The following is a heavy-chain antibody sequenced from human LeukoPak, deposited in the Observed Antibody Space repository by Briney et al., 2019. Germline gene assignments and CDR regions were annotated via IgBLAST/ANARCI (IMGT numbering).Heavy chain of an antibody. J-gene: IGHJ4*02. Sequence: GESLKISCKGSGYSFTSYWISWVRQMPGKGLESMGIIYPGDPDTRYSPSFQGQVTFSADKSISTAYLQWSSLKASDTAMYYCARLSDGYNDFWGQGTLVTVSS. CDR2: IYPGDPDT. CDR3: ARLSDGYNDF. CDR1: GYSFTSYW. D-gene: IGHD5-24*01. V-gene: IGHV5-51*01.